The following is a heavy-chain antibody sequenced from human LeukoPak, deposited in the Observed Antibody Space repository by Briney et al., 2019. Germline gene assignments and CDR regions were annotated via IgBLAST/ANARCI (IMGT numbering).Heavy chain of an antibody. D-gene: IGHD4-17*01. CDR2: IIPIFGKA. CDR1: GVTLSSYA. Sequence: GASVKVSCKAYGVTLSSYAISLVRQAPGQGLEWMGGIIPIFGKANYAQKFQGRVTITTDESTRTAYMELSSLRSEDTAVYYCARDKGSTVTTTDYYYYMDVWGKGTTVTVSS. CDR3: ARDKGSTVTTTDYYYYMDV. V-gene: IGHV1-69*05. J-gene: IGHJ6*03.